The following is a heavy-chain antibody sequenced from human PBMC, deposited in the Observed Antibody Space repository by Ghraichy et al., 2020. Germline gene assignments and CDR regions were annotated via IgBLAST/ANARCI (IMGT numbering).Heavy chain of an antibody. CDR3: ANIAAPRGLEYYGMDV. J-gene: IGHJ6*02. CDR2: INHSGST. D-gene: IGHD6-13*01. V-gene: IGHV4-34*01. Sequence: SETLSLTCAVYGGSFSGYYWSWIRQPPGKGLEWIGEINHSGSTNYNPSLKSRVTISVDTSKNQFSLKLSSVTAADTAVYYCANIAAPRGLEYYGMDVWGQGTTVTVSS. CDR1: GGSFSGYY.